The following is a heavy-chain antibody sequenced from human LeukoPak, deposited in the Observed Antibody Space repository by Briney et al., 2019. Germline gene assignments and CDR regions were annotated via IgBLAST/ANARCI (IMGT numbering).Heavy chain of an antibody. Sequence: ASVKVSCKASGYTFTGYYMHWVRQAPGQGLEWMGWINPNSGGTNYAQKFQGRVTMTRDTSISTAYMELSRLRSDDTAVYYCAREDDYVWGSYRSDANDAFDIWGQGTMVAVSS. CDR2: INPNSGGT. CDR3: AREDDYVWGSYRSDANDAFDI. CDR1: GYTFTGYY. V-gene: IGHV1-2*02. J-gene: IGHJ3*02. D-gene: IGHD3-16*02.